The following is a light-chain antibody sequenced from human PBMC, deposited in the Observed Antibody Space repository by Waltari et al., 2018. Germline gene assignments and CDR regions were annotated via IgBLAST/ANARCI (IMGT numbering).Light chain of an antibody. J-gene: IGLJ3*02. CDR2: EVS. V-gene: IGLV2-8*01. CDR1: SSDVGGYNY. Sequence: QSALTQPPSASGSPGQSVTISCTGTSSDVGGYNYVSWYQQHPGKAPKLMIYEVSKRPSGVPERFSGSKSGNTASLTVSGLQAEDEADYYCSSYAGSNNLWVFGGGTKLTVL. CDR3: SSYAGSNNLWV.